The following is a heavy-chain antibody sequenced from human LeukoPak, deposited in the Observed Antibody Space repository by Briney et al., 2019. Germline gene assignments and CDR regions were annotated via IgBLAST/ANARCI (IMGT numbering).Heavy chain of an antibody. J-gene: IGHJ4*02. CDR3: ARELSFGYCSGGSCYSYFDY. Sequence: GGSLRLSCAASGFTFDDYGMNWVRQAPGKGLEWVAGINWDGGSTGYADSVKGRFTISRDNAKNSLYLQMNSLRAEDTAVYYCARELSFGYCSGGSCYSYFDYWGQGTLVTVSS. CDR1: GFTFDDYG. V-gene: IGHV3-20*04. D-gene: IGHD2-15*01. CDR2: INWDGGST.